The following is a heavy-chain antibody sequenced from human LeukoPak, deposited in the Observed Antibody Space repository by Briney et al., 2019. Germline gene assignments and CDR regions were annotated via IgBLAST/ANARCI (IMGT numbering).Heavy chain of an antibody. CDR1: GYSFTSFD. CDR2: MNPHSGKS. Sequence: GAPVKVSCTASGYSFTSFDINWVRQASGQGLEWMGWMNPHSGKSGFAQKSQGRVILTSNISISTVYMELSSLRSEDSAIYYCARRNRAYWYFDLWGRGTPVTVSS. J-gene: IGHJ2*01. CDR3: ARRNRAYWYFDL. V-gene: IGHV1-8*01. D-gene: IGHD1-14*01.